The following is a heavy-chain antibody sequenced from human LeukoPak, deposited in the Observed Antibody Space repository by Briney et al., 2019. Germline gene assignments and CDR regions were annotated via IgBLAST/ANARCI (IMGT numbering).Heavy chain of an antibody. D-gene: IGHD1-26*01. CDR2: INKDGSKK. V-gene: IGHV3-7*01. CDR1: GFTFSDYW. CDR3: VRDAPGREAPHY. Sequence: PGGSLRLSCAASGFTFSDYWMNWVRQAPGKGLEWLANINKDGSKKDYVDSVKGRFTISRDNAKNSLSLQMDSLRVEDTAVYHCVRDAPGREAPHYWGQGILVTVSS. J-gene: IGHJ4*02.